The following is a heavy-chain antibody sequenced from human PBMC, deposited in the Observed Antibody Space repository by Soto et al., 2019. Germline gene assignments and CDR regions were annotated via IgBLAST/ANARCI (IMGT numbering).Heavy chain of an antibody. J-gene: IGHJ4*02. V-gene: IGHV3-15*01. Sequence: PGGSLRLSCAASGLTFSNAWMSWVRQAPGKGLERVGRIKSKTDGGTTDYAAPVKGRFTISRDDSKNTLYLQMNSLKTEDTTVYYCTTDLIRYPYIWGQGTLVTVSS. CDR2: IKSKTDGGTT. D-gene: IGHD3-9*01. CDR3: TTDLIRYPYI. CDR1: GLTFSNAW.